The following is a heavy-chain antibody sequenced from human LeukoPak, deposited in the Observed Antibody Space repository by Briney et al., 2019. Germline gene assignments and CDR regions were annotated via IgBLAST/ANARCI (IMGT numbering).Heavy chain of an antibody. D-gene: IGHD2-15*01. J-gene: IGHJ4*02. V-gene: IGHV4-34*01. Sequence: PSETLSLTCAVYGGSFSGYYWSWIRQPPAKGLEWIGYIYHSGSTYYNPSLKSRVTISVDRSKNQFSLKLSSVTAADTAVYYCARDPAREAASDYWGQGTLVTVSS. CDR3: ARDPAREAASDY. CDR1: GGSFSGYY. CDR2: IYHSGST.